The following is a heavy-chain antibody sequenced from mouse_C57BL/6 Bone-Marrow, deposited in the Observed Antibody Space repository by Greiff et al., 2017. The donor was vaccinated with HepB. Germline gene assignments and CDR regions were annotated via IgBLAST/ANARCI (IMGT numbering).Heavy chain of an antibody. J-gene: IGHJ1*03. CDR3: AKKALTTVVATKYFDV. D-gene: IGHD1-1*01. CDR2: IWSGGST. Sequence: QVQLKESGPGLVQPSQSLSITCTVSGFSLTSYGVHWVRQPPGKGLEWLGVIWSGGSTDYNAAFISRLSISKDNSKSQVFFKMNSLQADDTAIYYCAKKALTTVVATKYFDVWGTGTTVTVSS. CDR1: GFSLTSYG. V-gene: IGHV2-4*01.